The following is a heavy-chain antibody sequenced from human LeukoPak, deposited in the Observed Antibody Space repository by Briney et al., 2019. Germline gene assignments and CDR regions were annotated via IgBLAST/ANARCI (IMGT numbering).Heavy chain of an antibody. CDR2: ISSSGSTI. D-gene: IGHD2-2*01. Sequence: GGSLRLSCAASGFTFSDYYMSWIRQAPGKGLEWVSYISSSGSTIYYADSVKGRFTISRDNAKNSLYLQMNSLRAEGTAVYYCARDLYEDIVVVPAASFDYWGKGTLVTVSS. CDR1: GFTFSDYY. J-gene: IGHJ4*02. V-gene: IGHV3-11*01. CDR3: ARDLYEDIVVVPAASFDY.